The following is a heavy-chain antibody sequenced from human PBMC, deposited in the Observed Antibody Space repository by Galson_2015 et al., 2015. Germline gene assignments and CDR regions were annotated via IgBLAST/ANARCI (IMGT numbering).Heavy chain of an antibody. CDR3: ARSGSGYYSAPPDY. D-gene: IGHD3-22*01. J-gene: IGHJ4*02. CDR2: IYSGGST. Sequence: SLRLSCAASGFTVSSKYMSWVRQAPRKGLEWVSVIYSGGSTYYADSVKGRFTISRVNSKNTLYLQMNSLRAEDTAVYYCARSGSGYYSAPPDYWGQGTLVTVSS. V-gene: IGHV3-66*01. CDR1: GFTVSSKY.